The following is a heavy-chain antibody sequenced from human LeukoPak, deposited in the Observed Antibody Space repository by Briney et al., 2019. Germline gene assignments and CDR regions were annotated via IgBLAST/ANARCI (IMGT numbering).Heavy chain of an antibody. CDR3: ARGPKLRALDY. CDR2: INHSGST. Sequence: PSETLSLTCAVYGGSFSGYYWSWIRQPPGKGLEWIGEINHSGSTNYNPSLKSRVTISVDTSKNQFSLKLSSVTAADTAVYYCARGPKLRALDYWGQGTLVTVSP. J-gene: IGHJ4*02. CDR1: GGSFSGYY. V-gene: IGHV4-34*01. D-gene: IGHD5-24*01.